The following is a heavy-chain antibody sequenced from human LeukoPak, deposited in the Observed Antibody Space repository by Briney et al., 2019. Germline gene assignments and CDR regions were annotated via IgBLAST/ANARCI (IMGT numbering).Heavy chain of an antibody. V-gene: IGHV3-33*01. CDR3: ARELLYCSSTSCYPLNYYYYGMDV. CDR2: IWYDGSNK. J-gene: IGHJ6*02. CDR1: GFTFSSYG. Sequence: PGGSLRLSCAASGFTFSSYGMHWVRQAPGKGLEWVAVIWYDGSNKYYADSVKGRFTISRDNSKNTLYLQMNSLRAEDTAVYYCARELLYCSSTSCYPLNYYYYGMDVWGQGTTVTVSS. D-gene: IGHD2-2*01.